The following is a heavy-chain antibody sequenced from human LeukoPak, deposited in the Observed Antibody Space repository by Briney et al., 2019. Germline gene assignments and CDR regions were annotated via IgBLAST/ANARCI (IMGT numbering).Heavy chain of an antibody. CDR1: GGSISSGSYY. J-gene: IGHJ4*02. CDR3: TRQKAAAGTFLRYYFDY. Sequence: SETLSLTCTVSGGSISSGSYYWGWIRQPPGKGLEWIGSIYYSGSTYYNPSLKSRVTISVDTSKNQFSLKLSSVTAADTAVYYCTRQKAAAGTFLRYYFDYWGQGTLVTVSS. D-gene: IGHD6-13*01. V-gene: IGHV4-39*01. CDR2: IYYSGST.